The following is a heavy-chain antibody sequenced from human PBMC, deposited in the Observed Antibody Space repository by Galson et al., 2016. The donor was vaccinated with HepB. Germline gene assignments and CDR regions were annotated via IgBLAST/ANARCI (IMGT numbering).Heavy chain of an antibody. Sequence: SLRLSCAASGFTFSSYAMSWVRQAPGKGLEWVSTVSGSGVSTYYADSVKGRFTISRDNAKNSLHLQMNSLRAEDTAVYYCTRAYVGKARRGTYWYFDLWGRGTLVTVSS. CDR3: TRAYVGKARRGTYWYFDL. D-gene: IGHD4-23*01. CDR1: GFTFSSYA. J-gene: IGHJ2*01. CDR2: VSGSGVST. V-gene: IGHV3-23*01.